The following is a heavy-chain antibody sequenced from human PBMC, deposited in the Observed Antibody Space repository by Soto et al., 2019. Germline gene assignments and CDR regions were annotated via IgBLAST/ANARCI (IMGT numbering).Heavy chain of an antibody. D-gene: IGHD3-22*01. J-gene: IGHJ4*02. CDR3: ARETYYYESSGYYSL. V-gene: IGHV3-21*01. Sequence: EVQLVESGGGLVKPGGSLRLSCAASGFTFSSYSMNWVRQAPGKGLEWVSSISSSSSYIYYADSVKGRFTISRDNAKNSLYLQMNSLRAEDTAVYYCARETYYYESSGYYSLWGQGTLVTVSS. CDR1: GFTFSSYS. CDR2: ISSSSSYI.